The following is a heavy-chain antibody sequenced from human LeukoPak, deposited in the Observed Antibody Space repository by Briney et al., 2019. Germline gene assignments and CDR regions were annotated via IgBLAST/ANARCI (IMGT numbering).Heavy chain of an antibody. CDR1: GGSFSGYY. D-gene: IGHD2-8*01. CDR3: ARVCGAGYYYYGMDV. V-gene: IGHV4-34*01. CDR2: INHSGST. Sequence: SETLSLTCAVYGGSFSGYYWSWIRQPPGKGLEWIGEINHSGSTNYNPSLKSRVTISVDTSKNQFSLKLSSVTAADTAVYYCARVCGAGYYYYGMDVWGQGTTVTVSS. J-gene: IGHJ6*02.